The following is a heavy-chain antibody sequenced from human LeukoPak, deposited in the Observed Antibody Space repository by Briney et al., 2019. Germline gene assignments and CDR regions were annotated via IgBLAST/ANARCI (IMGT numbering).Heavy chain of an antibody. CDR1: GFTFSSYA. D-gene: IGHD1-26*01. J-gene: IGHJ4*02. V-gene: IGHV3-30*04. Sequence: GGSLRLSCAASGFTFSSYAMHWVRQAPGKGLEWVAVISYDGSNKYCADSVKGRFTISRDNSKNTLYLQMNSLRAEDTAVYYCAVVNSGYVDYWGQGTLVTVSS. CDR2: ISYDGSNK. CDR3: AVVNSGYVDY.